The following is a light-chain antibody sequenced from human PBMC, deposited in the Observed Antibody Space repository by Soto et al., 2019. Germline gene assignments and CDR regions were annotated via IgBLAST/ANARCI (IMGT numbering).Light chain of an antibody. Sequence: DIQMTQSPSSLSASVGDSVAMTCQASQDISNFLNWYQQKPGEAPKLLTYDESDLETRDPSRFIESGSGTEFTFTISNLQPEDFATYYCQQYDSLPFTFGPGT. CDR2: DES. V-gene: IGKV1-33*01. CDR3: QQYDSLPFT. J-gene: IGKJ3*01. CDR1: QDISNF.